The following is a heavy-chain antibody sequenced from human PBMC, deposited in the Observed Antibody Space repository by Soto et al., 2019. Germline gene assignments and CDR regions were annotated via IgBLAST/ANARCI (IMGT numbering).Heavy chain of an antibody. CDR1: GGSISSSNW. Sequence: QVQLQESGPGLVKPSGTLSLTCAVSGGSISSSNWWSWVRQPPGKGLEWIGEIYHSGSTNYNPSLQSRVTMSVDKSKNQFSLKLRSVTAADTAVYYCARVGEWFGELLGLDPWGQGTLVTVSS. J-gene: IGHJ5*02. D-gene: IGHD3-10*01. V-gene: IGHV4-4*02. CDR2: IYHSGST. CDR3: ARVGEWFGELLGLDP.